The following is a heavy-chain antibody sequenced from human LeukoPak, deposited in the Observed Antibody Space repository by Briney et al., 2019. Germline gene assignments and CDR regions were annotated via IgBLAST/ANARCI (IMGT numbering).Heavy chain of an antibody. D-gene: IGHD6-13*01. J-gene: IGHJ4*02. Sequence: GSLRLSCAASGFTFSSYWMHWVRQAPGKGLVWVSRINSDGSSTTYADSVKGRFTISRDNAKNTLYLQMNSLRAEDTAVYYCARDSAHSSSWYEFDYWGQGTLVTVSS. V-gene: IGHV3-74*01. CDR1: GFTFSSYW. CDR2: INSDGSST. CDR3: ARDSAHSSSWYEFDY.